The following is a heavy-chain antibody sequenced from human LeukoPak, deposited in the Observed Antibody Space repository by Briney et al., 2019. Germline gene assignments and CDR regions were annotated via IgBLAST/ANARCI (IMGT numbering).Heavy chain of an antibody. Sequence: PGGSLRLSCAASGFTFSSYAMHWVRQAPGKGLEWVAVISYDGSNKYYADSVKGRFTISRDNSKNTLYLQMNSLRAEDTAVYYCAGDPYVLRFLEWLLWGGYFDYWGQGTLVTVSS. D-gene: IGHD3-3*01. CDR3: AGDPYVLRFLEWLLWGGYFDY. CDR2: ISYDGSNK. CDR1: GFTFSSYA. J-gene: IGHJ4*02. V-gene: IGHV3-30-3*01.